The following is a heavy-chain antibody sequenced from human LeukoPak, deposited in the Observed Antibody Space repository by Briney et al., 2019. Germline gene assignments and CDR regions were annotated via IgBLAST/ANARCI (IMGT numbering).Heavy chain of an antibody. V-gene: IGHV3-20*04. Sequence: GGSLRLSCAASGFTFDDYGMSWVRQVPGKGLEWVSGINWNGGSTGYADSVKGRFTISRDNSKNTLYLQMNSLRAEDTAVYYCAKATYSSSWYRGFDPWGQGTLVTVSS. D-gene: IGHD6-13*01. J-gene: IGHJ5*02. CDR2: INWNGGST. CDR3: AKATYSSSWYRGFDP. CDR1: GFTFDDYG.